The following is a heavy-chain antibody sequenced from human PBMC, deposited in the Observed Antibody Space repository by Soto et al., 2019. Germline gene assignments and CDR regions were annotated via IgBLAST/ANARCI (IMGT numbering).Heavy chain of an antibody. D-gene: IGHD2-2*01. CDR3: ARGGDIVVVPAPPDDYYYYGMDV. CDR2: IIPILGIA. CDR1: GGTFSSYT. V-gene: IGHV1-69*02. J-gene: IGHJ6*02. Sequence: QVQLVQSGAEVKKPGSSVKVSCKASGGTFSSYTISWVRQAPGQGLEWMGRIIPILGIANYAQKFQGRVTITADKSTSTAYMELSSLRSEDTVVYYCARGGDIVVVPAPPDDYYYYGMDVWGQGTTVTVSS.